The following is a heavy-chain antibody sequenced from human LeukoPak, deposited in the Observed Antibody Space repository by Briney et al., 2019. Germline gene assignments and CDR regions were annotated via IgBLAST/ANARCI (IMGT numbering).Heavy chain of an antibody. CDR2: IIPIFGTA. V-gene: IGHV1-69*13. D-gene: IGHD3-3*01. Sequence: SVKDSCKASGGTFSGYAISWVRQAPGQGLEWMGGIIPIFGTASYAQKFQGRVTITADESTSTAYMELSSLRSEDTAVYYCARGHSGTIFGVVTAMDVWGKGTTVTVSS. CDR3: ARGHSGTIFGVVTAMDV. CDR1: GGTFSGYA. J-gene: IGHJ6*03.